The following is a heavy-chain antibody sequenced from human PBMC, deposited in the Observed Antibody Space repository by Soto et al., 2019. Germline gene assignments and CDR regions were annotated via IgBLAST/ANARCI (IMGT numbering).Heavy chain of an antibody. J-gene: IGHJ6*02. CDR3: AREYTAWPLAYGLDV. CDR1: GFTFSTYS. CDR2: ISSRSDI. D-gene: IGHD2-2*02. V-gene: IGHV3-21*01. Sequence: GSLRLSCVGSGFTFSTYSINWVRQTPGKGLEWVSSISSRSDIYYADSVKGRFTISRDNAKNSVSLQMNSLRAEDTAVYYCAREYTAWPLAYGLDVWGQGTTVTVSS.